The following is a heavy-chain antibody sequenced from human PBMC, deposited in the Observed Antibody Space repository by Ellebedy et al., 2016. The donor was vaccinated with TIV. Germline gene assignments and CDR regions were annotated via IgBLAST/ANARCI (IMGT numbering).Heavy chain of an antibody. CDR2: MNPNSGNK. J-gene: IGHJ6*02. Sequence: ASVKVSXKASGYSFTSYDINWARQATGQGLEWMGWMNPNSGNKGYTQKFQGRVTMTSDTSISTAYMELSSLTSEDTAVYYCARGPTTGNMDVWGQGTAVIVS. CDR3: ARGPTTGNMDV. D-gene: IGHD3-10*01. CDR1: GYSFTSYD. V-gene: IGHV1-8*01.